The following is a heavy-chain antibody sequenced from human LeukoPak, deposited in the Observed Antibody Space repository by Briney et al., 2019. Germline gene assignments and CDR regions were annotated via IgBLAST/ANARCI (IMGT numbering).Heavy chain of an antibody. J-gene: IGHJ5*02. CDR1: GFTFSSYS. Sequence: PGGSLRLSCAASGFTFSSYSMNWVRQAPGKGLEWVSYISSSSSTIYYADSVKGRFTISRDNSENTLSLQMNSLRDEDTAVYYCARDLGSSVPYSWFDPWGQGTLVTVSS. CDR2: ISSSSSTI. V-gene: IGHV3-48*02. CDR3: ARDLGSSVPYSWFDP. D-gene: IGHD3-16*01.